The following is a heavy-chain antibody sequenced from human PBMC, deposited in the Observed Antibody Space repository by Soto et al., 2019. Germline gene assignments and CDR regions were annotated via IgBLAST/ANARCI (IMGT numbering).Heavy chain of an antibody. CDR2: IKRESDGGTT. J-gene: IGHJ6*02. CDR1: GFTLRTAW. CDR3: ATEPYFYDSSGVDV. Sequence: EVQLVESGGGLVKPGGSLRLACAASGFTLRTAWMNWVRQAPGKGLEWVGRIKRESDGGTTDYGVSVRGRFTISRDESQNTLYLQMNSLGTEDTAVYYFATEPYFYDSSGVDVWGQGTTVTVSS. V-gene: IGHV3-15*07.